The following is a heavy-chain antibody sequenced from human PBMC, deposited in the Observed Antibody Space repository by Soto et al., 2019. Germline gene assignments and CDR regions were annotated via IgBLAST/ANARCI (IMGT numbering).Heavy chain of an antibody. CDR2: ISGSGGST. Sequence: GGSLRLSCAASGLTFSIYAMSWVRQAPGKGLEWVSCISGSGGSTYYADSVKGRFTISRDNSKNTLYLQMNSLRAEDTAVYYCAKPGYLEQWLVRGYFDYWGQGTMVTV. CDR3: AKPGYLEQWLVRGYFDY. D-gene: IGHD6-19*01. J-gene: IGHJ4*02. CDR1: GLTFSIYA. V-gene: IGHV3-23*01.